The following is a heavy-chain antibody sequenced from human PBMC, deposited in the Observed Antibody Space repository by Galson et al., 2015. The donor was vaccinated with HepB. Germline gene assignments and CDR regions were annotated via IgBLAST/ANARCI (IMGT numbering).Heavy chain of an antibody. J-gene: IGHJ5*02. Sequence: SLRLSCAASGFTFSSYSLSWVRQAPEKGLEWVSSISSGSSYIYFIDSVKGRFPISRDNATNSLYLQMNSLRAEDTSVYYCARDFHSGILGPGFDPWGQGALVTVSS. V-gene: IGHV3-21*01. D-gene: IGHD6-13*01. CDR3: ARDFHSGILGPGFDP. CDR2: ISSGSSYI. CDR1: GFTFSSYS.